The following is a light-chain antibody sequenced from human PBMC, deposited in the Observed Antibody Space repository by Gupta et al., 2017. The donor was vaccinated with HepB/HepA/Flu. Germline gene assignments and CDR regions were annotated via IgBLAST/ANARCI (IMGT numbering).Light chain of an antibody. CDR3: QQYNNWPRT. CDR2: GAS. Sequence: DIVMTQSPATLSVSPGERATFSCRASESISSNLAWYQQKPGKAPRLLIYGASTRATGIPARFSGSGSGTEFTLTISSLQSEDFAVYYCQQYNNWPRTFGQGTKVEIK. CDR1: ESISSN. J-gene: IGKJ1*01. V-gene: IGKV3-15*01.